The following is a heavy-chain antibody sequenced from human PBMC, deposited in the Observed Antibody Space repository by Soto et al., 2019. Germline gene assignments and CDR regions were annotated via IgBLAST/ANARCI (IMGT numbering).Heavy chain of an antibody. CDR2: INPNSGGT. CDR3: ARTYYDIFTGYYPFDY. J-gene: IGHJ4*02. D-gene: IGHD3-9*01. Sequence: ASVKVSCKASGYTFTGYYMHWVRQAPGQGLEWMGWINPNSGGTNYAQKFQGRVTMTRDTSISTAYMELSRLRSDDTAVYYCARTYYDIFTGYYPFDYWGQGTLVTVSS. V-gene: IGHV1-2*02. CDR1: GYTFTGYY.